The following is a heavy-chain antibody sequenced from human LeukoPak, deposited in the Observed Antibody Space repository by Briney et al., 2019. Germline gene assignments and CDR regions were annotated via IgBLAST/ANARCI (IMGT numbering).Heavy chain of an antibody. J-gene: IGHJ6*03. Sequence: GGSLRLSCAASGFTFSSYEMNWVRQAPGKGLEWVSYISSSSSTIYYADSVKGRFTISRDNAKNSLYLQMNSLRAEDTAVYYCARDRTVTTHYYYYMDVWGKGTTVTVSS. CDR3: ARDRTVTTHYYYYMDV. CDR1: GFTFSSYE. D-gene: IGHD4-17*01. CDR2: ISSSSSTI. V-gene: IGHV3-48*01.